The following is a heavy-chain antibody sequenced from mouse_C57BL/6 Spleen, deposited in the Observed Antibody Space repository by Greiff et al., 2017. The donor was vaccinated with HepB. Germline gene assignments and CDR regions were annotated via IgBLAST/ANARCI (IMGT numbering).Heavy chain of an antibody. V-gene: IGHV1-80*01. CDR1: GYAFSSYW. CDR3: ARRGITTVVAKDV. CDR2: IYPGDGDT. Sequence: QVQLQQSGAELVKPGASVKISCKASGYAFSSYWMNWVKQRPGKGLEWIGQIYPGDGDTNYNGKFKGKATLTADKSSSTAYMQLSSLTSEDSAVYFCARRGITTVVAKDVWGTGTTVTVSS. J-gene: IGHJ1*03. D-gene: IGHD1-1*01.